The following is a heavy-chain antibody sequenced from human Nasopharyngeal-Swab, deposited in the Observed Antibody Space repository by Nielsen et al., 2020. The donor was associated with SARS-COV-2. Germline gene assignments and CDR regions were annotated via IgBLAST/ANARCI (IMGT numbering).Heavy chain of an antibody. CDR1: GFTFSSYV. J-gene: IGHJ6*03. CDR3: AKDGGATSSYYYYYYMDV. CDR2: ISCSGGST. Sequence: GGSLRLSCAASGFTFSSYVMSWVRQAPGKGLEWVSTISCSGGSTYYADSVKGRFTISRDNSKNTLYLQMNSLRAEDTAVYYCAKDGGATSSYYYYYYMDVWGKGTTVTVSS. V-gene: IGHV3-23*01. D-gene: IGHD1-26*01.